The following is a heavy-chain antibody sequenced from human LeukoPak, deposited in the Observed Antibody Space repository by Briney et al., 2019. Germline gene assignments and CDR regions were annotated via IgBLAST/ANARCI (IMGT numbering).Heavy chain of an antibody. D-gene: IGHD1-26*01. J-gene: IGHJ4*02. CDR2: IYPGDSDT. CDR1: GFTFYNYW. Sequence: RHGESLKISCKASGFTFYNYWIGWVRQMPGKGLEWMGIIYPGDSDTRYSPSFQGQVTISADKSISTAYLQWSSLKASDTAMYYCARRRDLYSGSYYPFDYWGQGTLVTVSS. CDR3: ARRRDLYSGSYYPFDY. V-gene: IGHV5-51*01.